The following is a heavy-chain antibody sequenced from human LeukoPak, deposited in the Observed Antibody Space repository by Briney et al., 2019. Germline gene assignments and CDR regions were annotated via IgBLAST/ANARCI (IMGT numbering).Heavy chain of an antibody. D-gene: IGHD3-10*01. V-gene: IGHV4-30-2*01. J-gene: IGHJ4*02. Sequence: SQTLSLTCAVSGGSISSGGYSWSWIRQPPGKGLEWIGYIYHSGSTYYNPSLKSRVTISVDRSKNQFSLKLSSVTAADTAVYYCARGRYYGSGSYYNPYYFDYWGQGTLVTVSP. CDR2: IYHSGST. CDR3: ARGRYYGSGSYYNPYYFDY. CDR1: GGSISSGGYS.